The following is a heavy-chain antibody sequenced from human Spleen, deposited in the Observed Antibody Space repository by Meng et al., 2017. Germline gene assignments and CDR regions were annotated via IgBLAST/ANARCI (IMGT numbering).Heavy chain of an antibody. J-gene: IGHJ4*02. CDR2: INHSGST. D-gene: IGHD1-26*01. V-gene: IGHV4-34*01. CDR1: GGSFSGYY. CDR3: ARLTGRYYFDY. Sequence: VQLQQWGAGLLKPSETLSLTCAVYGGSFSGYYWSWIRQPPGKGLEWIGEINHSGSTNYNPSLKSRVTISVDTSKNQFSLKLSSVTAADTAVYYCARLTGRYYFDYWGQGTLVTVSS.